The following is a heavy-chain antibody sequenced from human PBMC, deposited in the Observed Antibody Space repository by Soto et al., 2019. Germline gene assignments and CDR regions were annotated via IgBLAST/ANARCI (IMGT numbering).Heavy chain of an antibody. Sequence: PGESLKISCKGSGYSFTSYWIGWVRQMPGKGLEWMGIIYPGDSDTRYSPSFQGQVTISADKSISTAYLQWSSLKASDTAMYYCARLTDRIAAAGTYYFDYWGQGTLVTVSS. CDR1: GYSFTSYW. V-gene: IGHV5-51*01. J-gene: IGHJ4*02. CDR2: IYPGDSDT. D-gene: IGHD6-13*01. CDR3: ARLTDRIAAAGTYYFDY.